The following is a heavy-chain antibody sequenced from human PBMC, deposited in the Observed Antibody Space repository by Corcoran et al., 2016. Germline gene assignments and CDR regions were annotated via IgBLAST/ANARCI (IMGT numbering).Heavy chain of an antibody. Sequence: EVQLVESGGGLIQPGGSLRLSCAASGFTVSSNYMSWVRQAPGKGLEWVSVIYRGGSTYYADSLKGRFTISRDNSKNTLYLQMNSLRAEETAVYYCATLSPSSGYAVFYYWGQGTLVTVSS. CDR1: GFTVSSNY. D-gene: IGHD3-22*01. J-gene: IGHJ4*02. CDR3: ATLSPSSGYAVFYY. V-gene: IGHV3-53*01. CDR2: IYRGGST.